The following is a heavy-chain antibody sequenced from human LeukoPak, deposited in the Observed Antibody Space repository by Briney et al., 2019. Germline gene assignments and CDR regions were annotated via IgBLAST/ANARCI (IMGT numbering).Heavy chain of an antibody. Sequence: QTGGSLRLSCAASGFTFSNYGMHWVRQAPGKGLEWVAFIRYDGSNKYYADSVKGRFTISRDNSKNTLYLQMNSLRAEDTAVYYCAKDPHSSGWDGYFDYWGQGTLVTVSS. V-gene: IGHV3-30*02. CDR3: AKDPHSSGWDGYFDY. CDR2: IRYDGSNK. J-gene: IGHJ4*02. D-gene: IGHD6-19*01. CDR1: GFTFSNYG.